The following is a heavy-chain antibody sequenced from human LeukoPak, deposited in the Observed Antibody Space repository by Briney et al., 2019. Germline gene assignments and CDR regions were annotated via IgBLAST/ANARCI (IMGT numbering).Heavy chain of an antibody. D-gene: IGHD6-19*01. CDR1: GGSISSSSYY. CDR3: ARHDIIAVAFSY. J-gene: IGHJ4*02. CDR2: TSYSRST. V-gene: IGHV4-39*01. Sequence: SETLSLTCTVSGGSISSSSYYWGWIRQPPGEGREWIGSTSYSRSTYYNPSLKSRVAISVDTSKNQFSLNLSSVTAADTAVYYCARHDIIAVAFSYWGQGTLVTVSS.